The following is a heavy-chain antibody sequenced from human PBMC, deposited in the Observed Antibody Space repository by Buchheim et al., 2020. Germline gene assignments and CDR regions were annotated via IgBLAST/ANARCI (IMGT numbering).Heavy chain of an antibody. D-gene: IGHD3-10*01. V-gene: IGHV3-23*01. CDR3: ARDQTGYWYFDL. CDR1: GFTFSSYA. CDR2: ISGSGGSI. Sequence: EVQLLESGGGLVQPGGSLRLSCAASGFTFSSYAINWVRQAPGKGLEWVSTISGSGGSIYYADSVKGRFTISRDNSKNTLDLQMDSLRAEDTAVYYCARDQTGYWYFDLWGRGTL. J-gene: IGHJ2*01.